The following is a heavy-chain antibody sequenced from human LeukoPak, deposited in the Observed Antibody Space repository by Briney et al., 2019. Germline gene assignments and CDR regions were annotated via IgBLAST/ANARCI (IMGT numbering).Heavy chain of an antibody. V-gene: IGHV1-69*01. D-gene: IGHD3-10*01. CDR3: AKDQAGFGEFSLMPYYFDY. CDR1: RGTFSSYA. Sequence: ASVKVSCKATRGTFSSYAISWVRQAPGQGLEWMGGIIPIFGTGNYAQKFQGRVTITADESTSTAYMELSSLRSEDTAVYYCAKDQAGFGEFSLMPYYFDYWGQGTLVTVSS. J-gene: IGHJ4*02. CDR2: IIPIFGTG.